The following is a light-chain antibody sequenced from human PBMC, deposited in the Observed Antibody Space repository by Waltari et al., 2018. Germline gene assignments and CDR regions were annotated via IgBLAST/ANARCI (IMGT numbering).Light chain of an antibody. CDR1: TSDVGAYNY. CDR2: NVS. CDR3: SSYTSSSLYV. V-gene: IGLV2-14*03. J-gene: IGLJ1*01. Sequence: QSALTQPASVSGSPGQSITISCTGTTSDVGAYNYVSCYQQHPGKAPKLMMYNVSNRPSGVSNRFSGSKSGNTASLIISGLQAEDEADYYCSSYTSSSLYVFGRGTKVTVL.